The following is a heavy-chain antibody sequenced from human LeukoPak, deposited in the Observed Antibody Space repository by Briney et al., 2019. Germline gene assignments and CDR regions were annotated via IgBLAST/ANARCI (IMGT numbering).Heavy chain of an antibody. CDR2: IYTSGST. V-gene: IGHV4-61*02. D-gene: IGHD3-10*01. CDR3: ARLVRGVIITTLYFDY. J-gene: IGHJ4*02. Sequence: SQTLSLTCTVSGGSISSGSYYWSWIRQPAGKGLEWIGRIYTSGSTNYNPSLKSRVTISVDTSKNQFSLKLSSVTAADTAVYYCARLVRGVIITTLYFDYWGQGTLVTVSS. CDR1: GGSISSGSYY.